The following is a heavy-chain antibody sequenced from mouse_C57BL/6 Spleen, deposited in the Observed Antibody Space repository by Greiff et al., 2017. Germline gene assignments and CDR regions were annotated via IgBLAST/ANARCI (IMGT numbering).Heavy chain of an antibody. CDR3: ARQRGYYDGYYFDY. CDR2: ISYDGSN. D-gene: IGHD2-3*01. Sequence: DVQLQESGPGLVKPSQSLSLTCSVTGYSITSGYYWNWIRQFPGNKLEWMGYISYDGSNNYNPSLKNRISITRDTSKNQFFLKLNSVTTEDTATYYCARQRGYYDGYYFDYWGQGTTLTVSS. V-gene: IGHV3-6*01. J-gene: IGHJ2*01. CDR1: GYSITSGYY.